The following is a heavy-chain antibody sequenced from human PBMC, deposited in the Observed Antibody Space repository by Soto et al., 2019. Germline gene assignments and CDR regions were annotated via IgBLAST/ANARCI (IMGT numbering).Heavy chain of an antibody. J-gene: IGHJ4*02. Sequence: PGGSLRLSCPASGFTVSSNYMSWVRQAAGKGLEWVSTIYSNGNTYYADSVKGRFTISRDKSKNTLYLQMNSLRAEDTAVYYCARXFPLSEYRFRGSYYYNYWGQGTLVTVSS. V-gene: IGHV3-53*01. CDR1: GFTVSSNY. D-gene: IGHD1-26*01. CDR3: ARXFPLSEYRFRGSYYYNY. CDR2: IYSNGNT.